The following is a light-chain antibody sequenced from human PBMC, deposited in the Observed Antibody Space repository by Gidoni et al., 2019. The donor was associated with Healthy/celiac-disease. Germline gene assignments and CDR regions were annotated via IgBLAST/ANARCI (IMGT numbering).Light chain of an antibody. CDR3: QSYDSSSWL. J-gene: IGLJ3*02. CDR2: GNR. CDR1: SSNIGAGYD. V-gene: IGLV1-40*01. Sequence: QSVLTQPPSASGAPGQRVTISCTGSSSNIGAGYDVHWYQQLPGTAHKLLIYGNRNRPSGVPDRFSGSKSGTSASLAITGLQAEYEADYYCQSYDSSSWLFGGGTKLTVL.